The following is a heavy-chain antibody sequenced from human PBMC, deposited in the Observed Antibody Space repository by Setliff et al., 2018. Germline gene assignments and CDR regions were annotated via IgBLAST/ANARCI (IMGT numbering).Heavy chain of an antibody. CDR2: LIPMFGTP. V-gene: IGHV1-69*05. Sequence: ASVKVSCKASGDSFSNYAISWVRQAPGQGLEWMGGLIPMFGTPGYAQKFQDRVTITTDESTSTAYMELNSLTSEDTAVYYCAKESPYCSGGSTCRIYYFDSWGQGALVTVSS. J-gene: IGHJ4*02. CDR3: AKESPYCSGGSTCRIYYFDS. D-gene: IGHD2-15*01. CDR1: GDSFSNYA.